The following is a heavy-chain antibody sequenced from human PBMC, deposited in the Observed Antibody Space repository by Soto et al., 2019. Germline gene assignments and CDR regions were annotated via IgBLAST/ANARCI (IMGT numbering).Heavy chain of an antibody. CDR1: GVTVSSNY. J-gene: IGHJ4*02. D-gene: IGHD5-18*01. CDR2: IYSGGST. V-gene: IGHV3-66*04. Sequence: EVPLVESGGGLVQPGGSLRLSCAASGVTVSSNYMSWVRQAPGKGLEWVSVIYSGGSTYYADSVKGRFTISRDNSKNTLYLQMNSLRAADTAVYYCARHGYNYGGGYFDYWGQGTLVTVSS. CDR3: ARHGYNYGGGYFDY.